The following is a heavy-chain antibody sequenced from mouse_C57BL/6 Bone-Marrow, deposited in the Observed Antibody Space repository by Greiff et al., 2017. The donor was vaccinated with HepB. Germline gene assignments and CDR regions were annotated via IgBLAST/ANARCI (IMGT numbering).Heavy chain of an antibody. J-gene: IGHJ2*01. D-gene: IGHD1-1*01. CDR3: TPLSYYYGSRDYFDY. Sequence: EVQLQQSGAELVRPGASVKLSCTASGFNIKDDYMHWVKQRPEQGLEWIGWIDPENGETDYDSKFQGKATIKADKSSNTAYLQLSSLTSEDTAGYYCTPLSYYYGSRDYFDYWGQGTTLTVSS. CDR1: GFNIKDDY. CDR2: IDPENGET. V-gene: IGHV14-4*01.